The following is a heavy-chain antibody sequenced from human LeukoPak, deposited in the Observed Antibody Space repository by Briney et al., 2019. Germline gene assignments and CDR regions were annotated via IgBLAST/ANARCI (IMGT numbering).Heavy chain of an antibody. CDR2: IYHSGST. CDR3: ARVLAAAGTGAEYFQH. Sequence: SETLSLTCAVYGGSFSGYYWSWIRQPPGKGLEWIGSIYHSGSTYYNPSLKSRVTISVDTSKNQFSLKLSSVTAADTAVYYCARVLAAAGTGAEYFQHWGQGTLVTVSS. CDR1: GGSFSGYY. D-gene: IGHD6-13*01. V-gene: IGHV4-34*01. J-gene: IGHJ1*01.